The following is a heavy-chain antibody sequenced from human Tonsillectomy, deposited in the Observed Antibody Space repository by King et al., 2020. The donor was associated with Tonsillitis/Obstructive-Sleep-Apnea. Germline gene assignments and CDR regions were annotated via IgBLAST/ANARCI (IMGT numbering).Heavy chain of an antibody. CDR2: IYYSGST. J-gene: IGHJ3*02. Sequence: QLQESGPGLVTPSETLSLTCTVSGDSISSSSYYWGWLRQPPGKGLEWIGSIYYSGSTYYNPSLKNRVTISVDTSKNQYSLTLSSVTAADTAVYYCARRLRFLELLPPLDAFDIWGQGTMVTISS. CDR3: ARRLRFLELLPPLDAFDI. CDR1: GDSISSSSYY. V-gene: IGHV4-39*01. D-gene: IGHD3-3*01.